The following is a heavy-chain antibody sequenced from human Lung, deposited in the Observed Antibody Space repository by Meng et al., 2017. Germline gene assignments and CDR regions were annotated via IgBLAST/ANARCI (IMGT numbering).Heavy chain of an antibody. CDR1: GYYFPDYY. CDR3: ARDEDISAAGKLFGDY. CDR2: IDPKTGDT. V-gene: IGHV1-2*06. D-gene: IGHD6-13*01. Sequence: QVRLVHLCAVVKKPGPAVRFSSKPTGYYFPDYYIHWVRRAPGQGLEWRGRIDPKTGDTHYALKFQGRVTMTGDTSISTAYMELSGLRSDDTAMYYCARDEDISAAGKLFGDYWGHGTLVTVSS. J-gene: IGHJ4*01.